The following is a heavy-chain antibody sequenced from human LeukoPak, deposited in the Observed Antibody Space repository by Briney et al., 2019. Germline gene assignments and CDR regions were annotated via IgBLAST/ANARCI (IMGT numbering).Heavy chain of an antibody. V-gene: IGHV4-4*07. CDR1: GGSISSYY. J-gene: IGHJ4*02. D-gene: IGHD1-26*01. Sequence: SATLSLTCSVSGGSISSYYWSWIRQPARKGLEWIGRIYTSGSTNYNPSLKSRVTMSVDTSKNQFSLKLSSVTAADTAVYYCARVERSNYFDYWGQGTLVTVSS. CDR3: ARVERSNYFDY. CDR2: IYTSGST.